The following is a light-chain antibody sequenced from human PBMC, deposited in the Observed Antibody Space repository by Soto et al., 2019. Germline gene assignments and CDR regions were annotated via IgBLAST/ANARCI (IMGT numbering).Light chain of an antibody. J-gene: IGLJ1*01. V-gene: IGLV2-14*01. CDR2: EVS. CDR3: SSYTSSSTLV. Sequence: QSVLTQPASVSGSPGQSITISCTGTSSDVGGYNYVSWYQHHPGKAPKLMIYEVSNRPSGVSNRFSGSKSGNTASLTISGIQAEDEADYYCSSYTSSSTLVFGTGTKLTVL. CDR1: SSDVGGYNY.